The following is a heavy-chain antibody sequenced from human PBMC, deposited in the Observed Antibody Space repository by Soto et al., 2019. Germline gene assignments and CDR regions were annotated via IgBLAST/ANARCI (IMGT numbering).Heavy chain of an antibody. J-gene: IGHJ4*02. CDR1: GFSFRSYY. D-gene: IGHD3-10*01. CDR2: ISPSSSFL. V-gene: IGHV3-21*06. Sequence: GGSLRLSCAASGFSFRSYYMNWVRQAPGRGLEWVSSISPSSSFLSYADSVKGRFTISRDSAKSSVNLQMNSLRAEDTAVYYCARVGTDYGSGSPYYSDYWGQGTLVTVSS. CDR3: ARVGTDYGSGSPYYSDY.